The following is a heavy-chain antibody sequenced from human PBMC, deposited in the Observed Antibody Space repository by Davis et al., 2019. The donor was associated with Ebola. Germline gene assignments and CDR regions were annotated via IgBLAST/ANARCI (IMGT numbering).Heavy chain of an antibody. CDR1: GYTFTGYY. CDR2: INPNSGGT. Sequence: ASVKVSCKASGYTFTGYYMHWVRQAPGQGLEWMGRINPNSGGTNYAQKFQGRVTMTRDTSISTAYMELSRLRSDDTAVYYCAEEPGYGDYDWFDPWGQGTLVTVSS. CDR3: AEEPGYGDYDWFDP. J-gene: IGHJ5*02. D-gene: IGHD4-17*01. V-gene: IGHV1-2*06.